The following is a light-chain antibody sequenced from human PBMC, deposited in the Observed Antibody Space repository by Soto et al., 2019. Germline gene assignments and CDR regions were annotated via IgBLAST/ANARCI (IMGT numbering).Light chain of an antibody. CDR1: SSDVGGYNY. J-gene: IGLJ2*01. V-gene: IGLV2-14*01. Sequence: QSALTQPASVSGSPGQSITISCIGTSSDVGGYNYVSWYQQHPDKAPKLVIYNVNNRPSGVSDRFSGSKSGNTASLIISGLQVEDEADYYCSSYTSISTVVFGGGTKLTVL. CDR3: SSYTSISTVV. CDR2: NVN.